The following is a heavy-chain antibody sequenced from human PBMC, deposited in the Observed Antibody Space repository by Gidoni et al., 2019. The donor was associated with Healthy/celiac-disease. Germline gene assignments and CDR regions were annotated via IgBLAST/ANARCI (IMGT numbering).Heavy chain of an antibody. V-gene: IGHV3-23*01. J-gene: IGHJ4*02. Sequence: EVQLLESGGGLVQPGGSLRLSCAASGFTFSSYAMSWVRQAPGKGLEWVSAISGSGGSTYYADSVKGRFTISRDNSKNTLYLQMNSLRAEDTAVYYCAKVQGVLLWFGELLFDYWGQGTLVTVSS. CDR1: GFTFSSYA. CDR2: ISGSGGST. D-gene: IGHD3-10*01. CDR3: AKVQGVLLWFGELLFDY.